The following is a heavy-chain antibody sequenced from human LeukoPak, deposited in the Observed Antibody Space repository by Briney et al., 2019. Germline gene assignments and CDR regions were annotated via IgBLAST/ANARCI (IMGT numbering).Heavy chain of an antibody. D-gene: IGHD2-2*01. CDR2: ISSSGSSI. Sequence: GGSLRLSCEASGFTFSDFYISWIRQAPGKGLEWVSYISSSGSSIYYAESVKGRFTISRDNAKNSLYLQMNSLRAEDTADYYCAKWGIVVVPAAKGPFDYWGQGTLVTVSS. V-gene: IGHV3-11*01. CDR1: GFTFSDFY. CDR3: AKWGIVVVPAAKGPFDY. J-gene: IGHJ4*02.